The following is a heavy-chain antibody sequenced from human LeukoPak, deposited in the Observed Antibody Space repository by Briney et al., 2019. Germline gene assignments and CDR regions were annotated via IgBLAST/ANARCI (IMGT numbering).Heavy chain of an antibody. CDR3: ARSGGLGATIYPNWFDL. D-gene: IGHD1-26*01. CDR1: GFTFSTYS. J-gene: IGHJ5*02. V-gene: IGHV3-21*01. CDR2: IGSSSNYI. Sequence: PGGSLRLSCAASGFTFSTYSMNWVRQAPGKGLEWVSSIGSSSNYIYYADSVKGRFTISRDNAKNSLYLQMNSLRAEDTAVFYCARSGGLGATIYPNWFDLWGQGTLVIVSS.